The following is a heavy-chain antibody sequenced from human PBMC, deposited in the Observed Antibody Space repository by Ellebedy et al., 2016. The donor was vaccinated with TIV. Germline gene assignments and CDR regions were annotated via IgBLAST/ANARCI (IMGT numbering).Heavy chain of an antibody. CDR1: GFTFSSYS. D-gene: IGHD2-15*01. V-gene: IGHV3-48*04. CDR3: VRDGRYCSGVTCYSGAGS. Sequence: GESLKISCVASGFTFSSYSMNWVRQAPGKGLEWVSYISPSSSPIYYADSVKGRFTISRDNAKNSLYLQMNSLRAEDTAVYYCVRDGRYCSGVTCYSGAGSWGQGTLVTVSS. CDR2: ISPSSSPI. J-gene: IGHJ5*01.